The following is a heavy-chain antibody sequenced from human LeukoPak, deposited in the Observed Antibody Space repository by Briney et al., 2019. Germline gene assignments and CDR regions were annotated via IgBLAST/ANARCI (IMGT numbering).Heavy chain of an antibody. CDR3: ARYIVGAMDV. D-gene: IGHD1-26*01. Sequence: GGSLSLSCAASGFTVSSNYMSWVRQAPGKGLEWVSVIYSGGSTYYADSVKGRFTISRDNSKNTLYLQMNSLRAEDTAVYYCARYIVGAMDVWGQGTTVTVSS. J-gene: IGHJ6*02. V-gene: IGHV3-53*01. CDR2: IYSGGST. CDR1: GFTVSSNY.